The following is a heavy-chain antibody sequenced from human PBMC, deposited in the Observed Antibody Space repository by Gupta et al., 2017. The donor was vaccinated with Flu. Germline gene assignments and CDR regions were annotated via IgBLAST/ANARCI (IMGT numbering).Heavy chain of an antibody. CDR3: ARDFIQYYYDSSGYYRYFDN. Sequence: QVQLQESGPGLVKPSGTLSLTCAVSGGSISSSNWWSWVRQSPGKGLEWIGEIYYSGSTNYNPSLKSRVTISLDKSKNRFSLKLISVTAADTAVYYCARDFIQYYYDSSGYYRYFDNWGQGTLVTVSS. D-gene: IGHD3-22*01. J-gene: IGHJ4*02. CDR1: GGSISSSNW. CDR2: IYYSGST. V-gene: IGHV4-4*02.